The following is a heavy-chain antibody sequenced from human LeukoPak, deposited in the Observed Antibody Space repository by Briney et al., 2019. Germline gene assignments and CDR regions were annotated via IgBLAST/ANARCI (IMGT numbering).Heavy chain of an antibody. D-gene: IGHD2-21*01. CDR1: GFTFSSYW. CDR2: IERDGRDK. V-gene: IGHV3-7*01. J-gene: IGHJ4*02. CDR3: ARSLWPEDY. Sequence: GGSLTLSCAASGFTFSSYWMSWVRQAPGKGLEWVANIERDGRDKYYVDSVKGRFTISRDNAKNSLYLQMKSLRAEDSAVYYCARSLWPEDYWGQGTLVTVYS.